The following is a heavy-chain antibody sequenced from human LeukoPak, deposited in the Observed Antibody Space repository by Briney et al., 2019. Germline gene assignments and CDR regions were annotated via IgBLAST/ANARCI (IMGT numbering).Heavy chain of an antibody. CDR3: ARDRRYSYGGAHWYFDL. CDR2: MYYSGST. J-gene: IGHJ2*01. CDR1: GGSISSSSYY. D-gene: IGHD5-18*01. Sequence: AETLSLTCTVSGGSISSSSYYWGWIRQPPGKGLELIGRMYYSGSTYYNPSLKSRVTISVDTSKNQFYLNLSSVTAADTAVYYCARDRRYSYGGAHWYFDLWRRGTLVTVSS. V-gene: IGHV4-39*02.